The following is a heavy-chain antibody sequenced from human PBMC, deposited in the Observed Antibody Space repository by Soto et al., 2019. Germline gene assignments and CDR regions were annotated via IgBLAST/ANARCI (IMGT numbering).Heavy chain of an antibody. CDR2: IWYDGSNK. Sequence: SGGSLRLSCAASGFTFSSYGMHWVRQAPGKGLEWVAVIWYDGSNKYYADSVKGRFTISRDNSKNTLYLQMNSLRAEDTAVYYCARAGYSSSWTQPNWFDPWGQGTLVTVSS. V-gene: IGHV3-33*01. CDR1: GFTFSSYG. CDR3: ARAGYSSSWTQPNWFDP. D-gene: IGHD6-13*01. J-gene: IGHJ5*02.